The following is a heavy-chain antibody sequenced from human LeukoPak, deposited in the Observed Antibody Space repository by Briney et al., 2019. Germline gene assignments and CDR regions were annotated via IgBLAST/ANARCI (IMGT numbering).Heavy chain of an antibody. CDR3: ARDSIAVAGRPFDY. CDR2: IIPIFGTA. CDR1: GYTFTSYA. D-gene: IGHD6-19*01. Sequence: SVKVSCKASGYTFTSYAISWVRQAPGQGLEWMGGIIPIFGTANYAQKFQGRVTITADESTSTAYMELNSLRAEDTAVYYCARDSIAVAGRPFDYWGQGTLVTVSS. V-gene: IGHV1-69*13. J-gene: IGHJ4*02.